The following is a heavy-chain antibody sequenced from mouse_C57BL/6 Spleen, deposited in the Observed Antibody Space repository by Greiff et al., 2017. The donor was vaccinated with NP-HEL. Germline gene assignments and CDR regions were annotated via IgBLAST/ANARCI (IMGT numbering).Heavy chain of an antibody. CDR2: IYPGDGDT. J-gene: IGHJ2*01. Sequence: QVQLQQSGPELVKPGASVKISCKASGYAFSSSWMNWVKQRPGQGLEWIGRIYPGDGDTNYNGKFSGKATLTADKSSSTAYMQLSSLTSEDSAVYFCARTGTDYFDYWGQGTTLTVSS. CDR3: ARTGTDYFDY. V-gene: IGHV1-82*01. CDR1: GYAFSSSW. D-gene: IGHD4-1*01.